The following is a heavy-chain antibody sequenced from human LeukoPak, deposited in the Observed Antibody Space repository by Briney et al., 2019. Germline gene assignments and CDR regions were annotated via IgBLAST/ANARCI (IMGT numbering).Heavy chain of an antibody. CDR2: IIPIFGTA. Sequence: SVKVSCKASGGTFSSYAISWVRQAPGQGLEWMGGIIPIFGTANYAQRFQGRVTITADESTSTAYMELSSLRPEDTAVYYCARRSSLNWNLGYWGQGTLVTVSS. CDR3: ARRSSLNWNLGY. V-gene: IGHV1-69*13. CDR1: GGTFSSYA. D-gene: IGHD1-1*01. J-gene: IGHJ4*02.